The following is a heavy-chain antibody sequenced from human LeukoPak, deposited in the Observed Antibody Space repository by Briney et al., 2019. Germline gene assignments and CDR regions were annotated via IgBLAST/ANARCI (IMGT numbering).Heavy chain of an antibody. CDR3: ATERSQLLYRYYFDY. V-gene: IGHV3-33*01. CDR2: IWYDGSNK. J-gene: IGHJ4*02. CDR1: GFTFSSYG. Sequence: GGSLRLSCAASGFTFSSYGMHWVRQAPGKGLEWVAVIWYDGSNKYYADSVKGRFTISRDNSKNPLYLQMNSLSAEDTAVYYCATERSQLLYRYYFDYWGQGTLVTVSS. D-gene: IGHD2-2*02.